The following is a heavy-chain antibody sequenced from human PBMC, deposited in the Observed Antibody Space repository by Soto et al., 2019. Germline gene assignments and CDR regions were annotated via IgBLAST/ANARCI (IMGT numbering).Heavy chain of an antibody. CDR3: ASFAECSSGCSPWHYYVKEV. CDR2: IIPIFGTA. D-gene: IGHD6-19*01. J-gene: IGHJ6*02. CDR1: GGTFSSYA. Sequence: SVKVSCKASGGTFSSYAISWVRQAPGQGLEWMGGIIPIFGTANYAQKFQGRVTITADKSTSTAYMELSSLRSEDTAVYYCASFAECSSGCSPWHYYVKEVWGQGTTGTVA. V-gene: IGHV1-69*06.